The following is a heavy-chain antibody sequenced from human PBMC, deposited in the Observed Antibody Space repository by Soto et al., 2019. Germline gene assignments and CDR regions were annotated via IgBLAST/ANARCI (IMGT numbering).Heavy chain of an antibody. D-gene: IGHD6-19*01. J-gene: IGHJ4*02. CDR1: GYTFTSYD. CDR2: MNPNSGNT. V-gene: IGHV1-8*01. Sequence: QVQLVQSGAEVKKPGASVKVSCKASGYTFTSYDINWVRQATGQGLEWMGWMNPNSGNTGYVQKFQGRVTMARNTSISTAYMELSSLRSEDTAVYYWPRERSSGWYVDYWGQGTLVTVSS. CDR3: PRERSSGWYVDY.